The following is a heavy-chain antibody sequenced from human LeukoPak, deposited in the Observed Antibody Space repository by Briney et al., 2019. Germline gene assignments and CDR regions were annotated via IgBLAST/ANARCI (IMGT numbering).Heavy chain of an antibody. Sequence: GGSLRLSCAASGFTFSSYSMNWVRQAPGKGLELVSSISSSSSYIYYADSVKGRFTISRDNAKNSLYLQMNSLRAEDTAVYYCARDYGSGSSQYYFDYWGQGTLVTVSS. CDR3: ARDYGSGSSQYYFDY. D-gene: IGHD3-10*01. J-gene: IGHJ4*02. V-gene: IGHV3-21*01. CDR2: ISSSSSYI. CDR1: GFTFSSYS.